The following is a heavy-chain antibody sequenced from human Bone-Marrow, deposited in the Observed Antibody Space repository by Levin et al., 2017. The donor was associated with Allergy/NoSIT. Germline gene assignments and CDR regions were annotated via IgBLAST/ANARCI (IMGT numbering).Heavy chain of an antibody. J-gene: IGHJ4*02. Sequence: GESLKISCAASGFTFSSFWMSWVRQAPGKGLEWVANIKQDGSEQYYLDSVRGRFTISRDNAENSLYLQMNSLRVEDTAVYYCAKTSRSSMDPDYWGQGTLVTVSS. CDR2: IKQDGSEQ. V-gene: IGHV3-7*01. CDR1: GFTFSSFW. CDR3: AKTSRSSMDPDY. D-gene: IGHD6-6*01.